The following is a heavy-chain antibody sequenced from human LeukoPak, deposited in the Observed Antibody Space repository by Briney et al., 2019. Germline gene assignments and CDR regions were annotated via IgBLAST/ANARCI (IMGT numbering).Heavy chain of an antibody. J-gene: IGHJ4*02. D-gene: IGHD6-19*01. CDR3: ARGTLYSGWSYYFDS. Sequence: ASVTVSCKASGYTFTVHYIHWMRQAPGQGLEWMGWINPNTGGTKYAEKFQGRVTMTRDTSITTAYMELSRLTSDDTALYYCARGTLYSGWSYYFDSWGQGTLVTVSS. CDR1: GYTFTVHY. CDR2: INPNTGGT. V-gene: IGHV1-2*02.